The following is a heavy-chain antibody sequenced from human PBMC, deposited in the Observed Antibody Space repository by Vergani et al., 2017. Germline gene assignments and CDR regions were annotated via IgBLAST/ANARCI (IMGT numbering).Heavy chain of an antibody. V-gene: IGHV3-33*01. CDR3: ARDLRLLYNRFDP. CDR1: GFTFNQYG. Sequence: QVTLVESGGGVVQPGRSLRLPCAASGFTFNQYGMHWVRQAPGKGLEWVAVTWYDGNNKQYADSVKGRFTISRDNSKSTMYLQMNSLRDEDTGVYYCARDLRLLYNRFDPWGQGTLVTVSS. CDR2: TWYDGNNK. J-gene: IGHJ5*02. D-gene: IGHD1-14*01.